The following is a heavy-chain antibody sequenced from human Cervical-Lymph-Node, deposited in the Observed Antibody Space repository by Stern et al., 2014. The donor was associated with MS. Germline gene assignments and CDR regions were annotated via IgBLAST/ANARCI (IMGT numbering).Heavy chain of an antibody. CDR2: ITPSGGST. D-gene: IGHD5-24*01. J-gene: IGHJ4*02. V-gene: IGHV1-46*01. CDR1: GYSFTSYY. Sequence: VQLEESGAEVKKPGASVKVSCKASGYSFTSYYMPWVRQPPGQGLEWMAIITPSGGSTSYAQKFQGRVTMTRDTSTSTVYMELSSLRSEDTAVYYCAREREFDYWGQGTLVTVSS. CDR3: AREREFDY.